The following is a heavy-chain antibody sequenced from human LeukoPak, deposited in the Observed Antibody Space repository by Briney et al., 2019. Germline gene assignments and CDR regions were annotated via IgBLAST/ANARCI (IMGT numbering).Heavy chain of an antibody. Sequence: GGSLRLSCAASGFTFSSYAMSWVRQAPGKGLEWVSVIYSGGSTYYADSVKGRFTISRDNSKNTLYLQMNSLRAEDTAVYYCASAISYDSYFDYWGQGTLVTVSS. J-gene: IGHJ4*02. CDR1: GFTFSSYA. CDR2: IYSGGST. D-gene: IGHD3-22*01. CDR3: ASAISYDSYFDY. V-gene: IGHV3-53*01.